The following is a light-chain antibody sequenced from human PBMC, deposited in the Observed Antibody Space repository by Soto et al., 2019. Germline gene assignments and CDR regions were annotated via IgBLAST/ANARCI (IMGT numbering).Light chain of an antibody. V-gene: IGKV1-39*01. CDR1: QSIRNY. CDR3: QQTYYTLWT. Sequence: DIQMTQSPSSLSASVGDRVTITCRASQSIRNYLNWFQQKPGKAPKVLIYAASTLQSGVPTRFSGSGSETDFTLTISSLQPEDSATYYCQQTYYTLWTFGQGTKVEIK. CDR2: AAS. J-gene: IGKJ1*01.